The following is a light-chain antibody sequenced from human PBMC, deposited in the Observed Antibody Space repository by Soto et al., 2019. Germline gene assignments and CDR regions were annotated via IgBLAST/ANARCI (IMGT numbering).Light chain of an antibody. J-gene: IGKJ3*01. V-gene: IGKV3-11*01. CDR2: DAS. CDR1: HSVSRY. Sequence: EIVLTQSPATLSLSPGESATHSCRASHSVSRYLAWYQQKHGQAPRLLIYDASSRATGIPARFSGSGSGTDFTLTISSLEPEDFAVYYCQQRSNWPPVFTFGPGTKVDIK. CDR3: QQRSNWPPVFT.